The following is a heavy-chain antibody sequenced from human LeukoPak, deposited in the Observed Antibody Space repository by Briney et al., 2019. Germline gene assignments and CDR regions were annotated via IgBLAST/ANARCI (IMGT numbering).Heavy chain of an antibody. CDR3: AILLPNYYGSGSTD. CDR2: ISGSGGST. Sequence: GGSLRLSCAASGFTFSSYAMSWVRQAPGKGLEWVSAISGSGGSTYYADSVKGRFTISRDNSKNTLYLQMNSLRAEDTAVYYCAILLPNYYGSGSTDWGQGTLVTVSS. J-gene: IGHJ4*02. D-gene: IGHD3-10*01. CDR1: GFTFSSYA. V-gene: IGHV3-23*01.